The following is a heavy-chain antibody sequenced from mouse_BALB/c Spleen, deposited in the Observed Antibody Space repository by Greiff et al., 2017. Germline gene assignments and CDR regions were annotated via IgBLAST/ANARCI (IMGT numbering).Heavy chain of an antibody. Sequence: QVQLQQSGPGLVQPSQSLSITCPVSGFSLTSYGVHWVRQSPGKGLEWLGVIWSGGSTDYNAAFISRLSISKDNSKSQVFFKMNSLQANDTAIYYCARGTTRDYFDYWGQGTTLTVSS. CDR2: IWSGGST. CDR3: ARGTTRDYFDY. CDR1: GFSLTSYG. V-gene: IGHV2-2*02. J-gene: IGHJ2*01. D-gene: IGHD2-13*01.